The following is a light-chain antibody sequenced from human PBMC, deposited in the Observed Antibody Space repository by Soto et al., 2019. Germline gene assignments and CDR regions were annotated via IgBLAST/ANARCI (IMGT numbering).Light chain of an antibody. CDR1: QGFSNY. Sequence: DIQITQSPSSLSASVGDRVTITCRARQGFSNYLAWYQQKPGKVPKLLIYVASTLQSGVPSRFSGSGSGTHFTHTISSLQPEDAANYYWQEYDSAHTTFGQGTKVEIK. CDR3: QEYDSAHTT. CDR2: VAS. J-gene: IGKJ1*01. V-gene: IGKV1-27*01.